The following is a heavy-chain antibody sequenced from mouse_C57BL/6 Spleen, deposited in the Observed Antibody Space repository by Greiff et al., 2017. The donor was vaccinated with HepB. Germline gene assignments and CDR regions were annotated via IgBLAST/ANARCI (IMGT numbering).Heavy chain of an antibody. Sequence: VKLQESGAELVRPGASVTLSCKASGYTFTDYEMHWVKQTPVHGLEWIGAIDPETGGTAYNQKFKGKAILTADKSSSTAYMELRSLTSEDSAVYYCTREYYGSSPWFAYWGQGTLVTVSA. CDR2: IDPETGGT. V-gene: IGHV1-15*01. J-gene: IGHJ3*01. CDR3: TREYYGSSPWFAY. D-gene: IGHD1-1*01. CDR1: GYTFTDYE.